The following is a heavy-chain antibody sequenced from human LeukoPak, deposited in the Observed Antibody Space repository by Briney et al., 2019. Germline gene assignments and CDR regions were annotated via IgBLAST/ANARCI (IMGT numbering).Heavy chain of an antibody. CDR2: ISDNVGRT. D-gene: IGHD2-2*03. CDR1: GFTFSSYG. Sequence: GGSLRLSCAASGFTFSSYGMSWVRQAPGKGLEWVSTISDNVGRTYYADSVEGRFTISRDNSKNTLYLQMNSLRAEDTAVYYCARGVDIARITDLYYFDHWGQGTLVTVSS. V-gene: IGHV3-23*01. CDR3: ARGVDIARITDLYYFDH. J-gene: IGHJ4*02.